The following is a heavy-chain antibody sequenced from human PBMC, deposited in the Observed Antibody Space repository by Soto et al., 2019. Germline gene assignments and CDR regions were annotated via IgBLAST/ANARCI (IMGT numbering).Heavy chain of an antibody. CDR3: AAGLTCSGGSCLYYFDY. CDR2: IVVGSGNT. D-gene: IGHD2-15*01. V-gene: IGHV1-58*02. CDR1: GFTFTSSA. J-gene: IGHJ4*02. Sequence: SVKVSFKASGFTFTSSAMQWVRQARGQRLEWIGWIVVGSGNTNYAQKFQERVTITRDMSTSTAYMELSSLRSEDTAVYYCAAGLTCSGGSCLYYFDYWGQGTLVTVSS.